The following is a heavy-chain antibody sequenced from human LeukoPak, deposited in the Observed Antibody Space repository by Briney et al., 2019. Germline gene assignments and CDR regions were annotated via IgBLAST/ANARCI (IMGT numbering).Heavy chain of an antibody. CDR2: MSYDGSLT. J-gene: IGHJ4*02. CDR1: GFTFSISG. D-gene: IGHD1-14*01. CDR3: AKNFVGNDNHFDY. V-gene: IGHV3-30*18. Sequence: QPGGSLRLSCAASGFTFSISGMFWVRQAPGKGLGWVASMSYDGSLTNYADSVGGRFIISRDNTTNTPSLQLNSLRTEDAAVYYCAKNFVGNDNHFDYWGRGTLVTVSS.